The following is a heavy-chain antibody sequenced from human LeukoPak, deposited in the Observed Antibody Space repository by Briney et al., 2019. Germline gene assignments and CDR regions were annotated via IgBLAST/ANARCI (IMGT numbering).Heavy chain of an antibody. Sequence: GESLKISCKGSGFTFTNYWIAWVRQLPGKGLEWMGIIYPHDSDTRYSPSFQGQVTISADKSITTSYLQWNSLKASDTAMYYCARLDGSGTYWVPFDYWGQGTLVTVSS. J-gene: IGHJ4*02. CDR3: ARLDGSGTYWVPFDY. CDR2: IYPHDSDT. CDR1: GFTFTNYW. V-gene: IGHV5-51*01. D-gene: IGHD3-10*01.